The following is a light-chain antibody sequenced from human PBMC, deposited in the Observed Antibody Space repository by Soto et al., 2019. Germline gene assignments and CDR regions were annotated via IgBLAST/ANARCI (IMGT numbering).Light chain of an antibody. CDR2: GAS. J-gene: IGKJ1*01. CDR3: QQFRT. CDR1: QSVRSN. Sequence: EIVMTQSPDTVYVARGERATLSCRASQSVRSNLAWYQHKPGQAPRLLIYGASSRATGIPDRFSGSGSGTDFTLTISRLEPDDFAVYSCQQFRTFGQGTKVDIK. V-gene: IGKV3-20*01.